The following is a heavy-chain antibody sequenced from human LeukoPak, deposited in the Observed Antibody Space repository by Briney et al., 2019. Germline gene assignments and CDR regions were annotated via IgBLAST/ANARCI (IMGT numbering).Heavy chain of an antibody. Sequence: SETLSLTCTVSGGSISSSSYYWGWIRQPPGKGLEWIGSIYYSGSTYYNPSLKSRVTISVDTSKNQFSLKLSSVTAADTAVYYCARRAAVAEFFGYWGQGTLVTVSS. CDR1: GGSISSSSYY. J-gene: IGHJ4*02. V-gene: IGHV4-39*01. D-gene: IGHD6-19*01. CDR3: ARRAAVAEFFGY. CDR2: IYYSGST.